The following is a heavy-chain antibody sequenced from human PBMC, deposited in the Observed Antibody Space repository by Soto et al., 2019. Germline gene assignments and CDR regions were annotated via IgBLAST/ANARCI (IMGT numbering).Heavy chain of an antibody. V-gene: IGHV3-48*02. CDR2: ISFSASTI. J-gene: IGHJ4*01. CDR1: GFTFSSHS. D-gene: IGHD4-17*01. Sequence: GGSLRLSCVGSGFTFSSHSMNWVRQAPGKGLEWVSYISFSASTIYYADSVKGRFTISRDNAKSSLFLQMNSLRDEDTAVYYCVRARSGDLHPDFDVWGQGNLVTVYS. CDR3: VRARSGDLHPDFDV.